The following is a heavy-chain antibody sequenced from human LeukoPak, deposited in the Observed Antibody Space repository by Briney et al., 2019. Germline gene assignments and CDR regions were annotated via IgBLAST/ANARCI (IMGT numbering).Heavy chain of an antibody. CDR2: IYPGDSDT. CDR3: ARQPDSSGSPLY. V-gene: IGHV5-51*01. Sequence: GESLKISCNGSGYXFTSYWIGWVRQMPGKGLEWMGIIYPGDSDTRYSPSFQGQVTISADKYISTAYLQWSSLKPSDTAMFYCARQPDSSGSPLYWGQGTLVSVSS. J-gene: IGHJ4*02. D-gene: IGHD3-22*01. CDR1: GYXFTSYW.